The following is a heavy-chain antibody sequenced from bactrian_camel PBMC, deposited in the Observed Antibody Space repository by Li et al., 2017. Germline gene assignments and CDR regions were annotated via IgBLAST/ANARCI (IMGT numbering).Heavy chain of an antibody. Sequence: VQLVESGGGSVQTGGSLRLSCVASGYTPNMAWFRQAPGKRREGVALIGSDGNTLYADSVKGRFTVSRDNGKNILYLQLNSLKTEDTAMYYCVNLDGWGQGTQVTVS. CDR1: GYTPN. V-gene: IGHV3S44*01. J-gene: IGHJ4*01. CDR2: IGSDGNT. CDR3: VNLDG.